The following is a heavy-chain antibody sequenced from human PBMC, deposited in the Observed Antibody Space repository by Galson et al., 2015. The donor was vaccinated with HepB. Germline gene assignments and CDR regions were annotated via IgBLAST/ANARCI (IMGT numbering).Heavy chain of an antibody. J-gene: IGHJ5*02. V-gene: IGHV3-33*01. CDR1: GFTFSSYG. Sequence: SLRLSCAASGFTFSSYGMHWVRQAPGKGLEWVAVIWYDGSNKYYADSVKGRFTISRDNSKNTLYLQMNSLRAEDTAVYYCARSQLPGPSYCGGDCYLSGFDPRGQGTLVTVSS. CDR3: ARSQLPGPSYCGGDCYLSGFDP. D-gene: IGHD2-21*01. CDR2: IWYDGSNK.